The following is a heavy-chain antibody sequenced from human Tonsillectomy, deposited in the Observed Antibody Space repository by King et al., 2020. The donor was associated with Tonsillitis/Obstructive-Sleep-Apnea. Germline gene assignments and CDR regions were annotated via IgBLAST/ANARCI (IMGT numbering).Heavy chain of an antibody. CDR3: ASGDTLFDP. D-gene: IGHD2/OR15-2a*01. Sequence: QLVQSGGDLVQPGGSLRLSCAASGFTFSSYEMNWVRQAPGKGLEWVSYISSSGSNIYYADSVKGRFTISRDNAKNSLYLQMNSLRAEDTAVYYCASGDTLFDPWGQGTLVTVSS. V-gene: IGHV3-48*03. J-gene: IGHJ5*02. CDR2: ISSSGSNI. CDR1: GFTFSSYE.